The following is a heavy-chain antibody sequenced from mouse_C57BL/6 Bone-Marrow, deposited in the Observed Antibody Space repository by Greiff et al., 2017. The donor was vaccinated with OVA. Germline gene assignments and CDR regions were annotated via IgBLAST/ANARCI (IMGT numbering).Heavy chain of an antibody. Sequence: EVQLQESGPGLVKPSQSLSLTCSVTGYSITSGYYWNWIRQFPGNKLEWMGYISYDGSNNYNPSLKNRISITRDTSKNQFFLKLNSVTTEDTATYYCARELSHYFDYWGQGTTLTGSS. CDR3: ARELSHYFDY. CDR1: GYSITSGYY. J-gene: IGHJ2*01. V-gene: IGHV3-6*01. CDR2: ISYDGSN.